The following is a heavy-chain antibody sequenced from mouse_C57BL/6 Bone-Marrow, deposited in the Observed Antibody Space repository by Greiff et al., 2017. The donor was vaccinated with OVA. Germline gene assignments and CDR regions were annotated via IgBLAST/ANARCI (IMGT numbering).Heavy chain of an antibody. CDR2: ISYDGSN. J-gene: IGHJ3*01. V-gene: IGHV3-6*01. CDR3: AREAYDGYLAWFAY. D-gene: IGHD2-3*01. Sequence: DVQLQESGPGLVKPSQSLSLTCSVTGYSITSGYYWNWIRQFPGNKLEWMGYISYDGSNNYNPSLKNRISITRDTSKNQFFLKLNSVTTEDTATYYCAREAYDGYLAWFAYWGQGTLVTVSA. CDR1: GYSITSGYY.